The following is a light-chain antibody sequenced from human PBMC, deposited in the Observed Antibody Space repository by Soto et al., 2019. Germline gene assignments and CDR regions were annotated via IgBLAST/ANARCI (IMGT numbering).Light chain of an antibody. J-gene: IGLJ2*01. CDR3: QSYDSSLSGSGV. Sequence: QSVLTQPPSVSGAPGQRVTIYCTGSSSDIGAGYDVHWYQQLPGTAPELLIYGNNNRPSGVPDRFSGSKSGTSASLAITGLQAEDEADYYCQSYDSSLSGSGVFGGGTKRTFL. V-gene: IGLV1-40*01. CDR1: SSDIGAGYD. CDR2: GNN.